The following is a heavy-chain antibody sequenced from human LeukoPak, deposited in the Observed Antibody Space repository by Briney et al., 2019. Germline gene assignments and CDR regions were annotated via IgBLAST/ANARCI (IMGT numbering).Heavy chain of an antibody. V-gene: IGHV3-30-3*02. CDR2: ISYDGSNK. J-gene: IGHJ4*02. CDR1: GFTFSSYA. Sequence: PGGSLRLSCAASGFTFSSYAMHWVRQAPGKGLEWVAVISYDGSNKYYADSVEGRFTISRDNSKNTLYLQMNSLRAEDTAVYYCAKLAAVAGGGVDYWGQGTLVTVSS. D-gene: IGHD6-19*01. CDR3: AKLAAVAGGGVDY.